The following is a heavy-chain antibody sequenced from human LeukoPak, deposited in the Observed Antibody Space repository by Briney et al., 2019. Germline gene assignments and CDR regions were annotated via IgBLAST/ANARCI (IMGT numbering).Heavy chain of an antibody. CDR1: GFTFSSYA. D-gene: IGHD1-26*01. J-gene: IGHJ3*02. V-gene: IGHV3-30*14. CDR2: ISYDGSNK. CDR3: ARDSSRYSGSYWTDRATNAFDI. Sequence: GGSLRLSCAASGFTFSSYAMHWVRQAPGKGLEWVAVISYDGSNKYYADSVKGRFTISRDNSKNTLYLQMGSLRAEDMAVYYCARDSSRYSGSYWTDRATNAFDIWGQGTMVTVSS.